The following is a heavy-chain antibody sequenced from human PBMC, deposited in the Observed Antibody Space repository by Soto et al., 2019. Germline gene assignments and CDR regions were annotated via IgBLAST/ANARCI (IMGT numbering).Heavy chain of an antibody. CDR1: GVTVCSNY. CDR3: ARVLGTMVRGVIITGYYYMDV. CDR2: IYSGGST. J-gene: IGHJ6*03. D-gene: IGHD3-10*01. Sequence: WGSPRISCAACGVTVCSNYMSWVRQDPGKGLGWVSVIYSGGSTYYADSVKGRFTISRDNSKNTLYLQMNSLRAEDTAVYYCARVLGTMVRGVIITGYYYMDVWGKGTTVTVSS. V-gene: IGHV3-66*01.